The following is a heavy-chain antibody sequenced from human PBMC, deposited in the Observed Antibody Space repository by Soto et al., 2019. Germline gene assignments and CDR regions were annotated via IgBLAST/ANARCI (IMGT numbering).Heavy chain of an antibody. CDR3: ARGYTSGYPSNWFDP. Sequence: QVQLVESGGGVVQPGRSLRLSCAASGFTFSDYGMHWVRQAPGKGLEWVALISYDGSSKQYADSVRGRFTISRDNSENTGYLQMNSLRAEDTAIYYCARGYTSGYPSNWFDPWGQGALVTVSS. CDR2: ISYDGSSK. CDR1: GFTFSDYG. J-gene: IGHJ5*02. V-gene: IGHV3-30*19. D-gene: IGHD3-3*01.